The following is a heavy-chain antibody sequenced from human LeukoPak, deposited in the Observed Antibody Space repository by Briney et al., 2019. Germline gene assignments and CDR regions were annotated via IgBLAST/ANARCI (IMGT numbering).Heavy chain of an antibody. CDR1: GGSFSGYY. CDR2: INHSGST. CDR3: AGEGSAGIFGYYFDY. J-gene: IGHJ4*02. Sequence: SETLSLTCAVYGGSFSGYYWSWIRQPPGKGLEWIGEINHSGSTNYNPSLKSRVTISVDTSKNQFSLKLSSVTAADTAVYYCAGEGSAGIFGYYFDYWGQGTLVTVSS. V-gene: IGHV4-34*01. D-gene: IGHD6-13*01.